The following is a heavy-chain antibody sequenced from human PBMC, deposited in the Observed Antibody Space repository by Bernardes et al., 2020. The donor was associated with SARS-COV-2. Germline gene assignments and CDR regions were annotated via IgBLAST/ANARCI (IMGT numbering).Heavy chain of an antibody. D-gene: IGHD3-3*01. V-gene: IGHV1-24*01. CDR1: GYTLTELS. J-gene: IGHJ5*02. CDR3: ATSTIFGVAPNWFDP. CDR2: FDPEAGET. Sequence: AQVKSSCEVSGYTLTELSMHWVRQAPGKGLVWRGGFDPEAGETIYAQKFQGRVTMTEDTSTDTAYMELSSLRSEDTAVYYCATSTIFGVAPNWFDPWGQGTLVTVSS.